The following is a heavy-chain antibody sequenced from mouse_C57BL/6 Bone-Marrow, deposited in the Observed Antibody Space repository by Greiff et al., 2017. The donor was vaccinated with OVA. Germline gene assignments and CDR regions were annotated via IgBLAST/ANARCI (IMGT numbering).Heavy chain of an antibody. Sequence: EVHLVESGGGLVKPGGSLKLSCAASGFTFSDYGMHWVRQAPEKGLEWVAYISSGSSTIYYADTVKGRFTISRDNAKNTLFLQMTSLRSEDTAMYYCANDYDGDAMDYWGQGTSVTVSS. D-gene: IGHD2-4*01. CDR2: ISSGSSTI. V-gene: IGHV5-17*01. CDR3: ANDYDGDAMDY. J-gene: IGHJ4*01. CDR1: GFTFSDYG.